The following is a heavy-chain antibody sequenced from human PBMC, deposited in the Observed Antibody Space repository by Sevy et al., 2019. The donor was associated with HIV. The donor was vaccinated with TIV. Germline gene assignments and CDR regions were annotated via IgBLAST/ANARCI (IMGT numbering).Heavy chain of an antibody. CDR1: GGSISGSTNY. V-gene: IGHV4-39*01. CDR2: LYYGGST. D-gene: IGHD2-8*01. J-gene: IGHJ2*01. Sequence: SETLSLTCTVSGGSISGSTNYWGWIRQSPGKGLEWIGSLYYGGSTYLNPSLKSRVTTSVDTSKNQFSLKLNSVTAADTAVYYCVGHLTNYLYWYFDLWGRGALVTVSS. CDR3: VGHLTNYLYWYFDL.